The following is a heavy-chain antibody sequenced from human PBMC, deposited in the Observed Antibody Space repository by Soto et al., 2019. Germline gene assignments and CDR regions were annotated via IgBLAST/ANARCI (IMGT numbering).Heavy chain of an antibody. J-gene: IGHJ3*02. CDR1: GYNFANYW. V-gene: IGHV5-51*01. CDR3: AAGYTTGPDAFDI. Sequence: PGESLKISCNGSGYNFANYWIGWGRQMPGKGLEWMGMIFPGDSDTKNSPSLQGQITMSVDKSDSSAYLQWRSLKASDTAMYYCAAGYTTGPDAFDIWGQGTMVTVSS. CDR2: IFPGDSDT. D-gene: IGHD6-13*01.